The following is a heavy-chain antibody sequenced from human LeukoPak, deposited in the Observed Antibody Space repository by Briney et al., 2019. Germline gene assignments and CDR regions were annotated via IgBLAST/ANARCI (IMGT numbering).Heavy chain of an antibody. CDR2: IYYSGST. Sequence: SETLSLTCTVSGGSISSYYWSWIRHPPGKGLEWIGYIYYSGSTNYNPSLKSRVTISVDRSKNQFSLKLSSVTAADTAVYYCARLTTVTTLDYWGQGTLVTHSS. CDR3: ARLTTVTTLDY. V-gene: IGHV4-59*12. CDR1: GGSISSYY. D-gene: IGHD4-17*01. J-gene: IGHJ4*02.